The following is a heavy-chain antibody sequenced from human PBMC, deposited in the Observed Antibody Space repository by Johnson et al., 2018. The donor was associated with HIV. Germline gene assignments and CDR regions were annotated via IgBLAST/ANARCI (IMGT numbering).Heavy chain of an antibody. Sequence: QVQLVESGGGVVQPGGSLRLSCAASGFTVSSNYMSWIRQAPGKGLEWVAVISYDGSNKYYADSVKGRFTISRDNSKNTLYLQMNSLRAEDTAVYYCARDFKDSSSWYGAFDIWGQGTMVTVSS. J-gene: IGHJ3*02. V-gene: IGHV3-30-3*01. CDR3: ARDFKDSSSWYGAFDI. CDR2: ISYDGSNK. D-gene: IGHD6-13*01. CDR1: GFTVSSNY.